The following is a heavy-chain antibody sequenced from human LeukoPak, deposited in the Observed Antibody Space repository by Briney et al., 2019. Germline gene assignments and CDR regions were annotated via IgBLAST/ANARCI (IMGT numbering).Heavy chain of an antibody. V-gene: IGHV4-59*01. Sequence: KPSETLSLTCTVSGGSISSYYWSWIRQPPGKGLEWIGYIYYSGSTNYNPSLKSRVTISVDTSKNQFSLKLSSVTAADTAVYYCAKGPRGTSFDYWGQGTLVTVSS. CDR2: IYYSGST. J-gene: IGHJ4*02. CDR1: GGSISSYY. CDR3: AKGPRGTSFDY. D-gene: IGHD1-26*01.